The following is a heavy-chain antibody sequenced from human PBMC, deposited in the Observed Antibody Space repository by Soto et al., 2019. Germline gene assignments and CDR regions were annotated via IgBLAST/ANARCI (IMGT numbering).Heavy chain of an antibody. CDR2: IYPGDSDT. CDR1: GYSFTSYW. CDR3: ARPHLGLQPDDAFDI. J-gene: IGHJ3*02. V-gene: IGHV5-51*01. Sequence: GESLKISCKGSGYSFTSYWIGWVRQMPGKGLEWMGIIYPGDSDTRYSPSFQGQVTISADKSISTAYLQWSSLKASDTAMYYCARPHLGLQPDDAFDIWGQGTMVTVSS. D-gene: IGHD3-16*01.